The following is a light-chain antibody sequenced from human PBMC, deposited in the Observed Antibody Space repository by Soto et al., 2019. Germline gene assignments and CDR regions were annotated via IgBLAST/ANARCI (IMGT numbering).Light chain of an antibody. CDR1: XSVSSGY. Sequence: EIVLTQSPGTLSLSPGERATLXXRASXSVSSGYLAWYQQKPGQAPRLLXXGASNRATGIPDRFSGSGSGTDFTLTISSLEPEDFAVYYCQQRSNWPPSITFGQGTRLEIK. CDR3: QQRSNWPPSIT. CDR2: GAS. V-gene: IGKV3D-20*02. J-gene: IGKJ5*01.